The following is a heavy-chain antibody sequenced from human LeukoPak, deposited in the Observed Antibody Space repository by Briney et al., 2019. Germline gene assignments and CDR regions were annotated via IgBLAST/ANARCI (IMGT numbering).Heavy chain of an antibody. CDR3: ARGSGYSYGFPGFDP. J-gene: IGHJ5*02. Sequence: SVKVSCKASGGTFSSYAISWVRQAPGQGLEWMGGIIAIFGTANYAQKFQGRVTITADESTSTAYMELSSLRSEDTAVYYCARGSGYSYGFPGFDPWGQGTLVTVSS. D-gene: IGHD5-18*01. V-gene: IGHV1-69*13. CDR1: GGTFSSYA. CDR2: IIAIFGTA.